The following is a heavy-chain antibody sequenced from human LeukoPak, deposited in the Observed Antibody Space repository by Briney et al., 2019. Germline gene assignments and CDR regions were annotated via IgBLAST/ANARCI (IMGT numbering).Heavy chain of an antibody. D-gene: IGHD5-24*01. CDR1: GFTFSSYW. Sequence: GGSLRLSCAASGFTFSSYWMSWVRQAPGKGLEWVANIKQDGSEKYYVDSVKGRFTISRDNAKNTLYLQMNSLRAEDTAVYYCASQMADTGGDFDYWGQGTLVTVSS. CDR3: ASQMADTGGDFDY. J-gene: IGHJ4*02. V-gene: IGHV3-7*01. CDR2: IKQDGSEK.